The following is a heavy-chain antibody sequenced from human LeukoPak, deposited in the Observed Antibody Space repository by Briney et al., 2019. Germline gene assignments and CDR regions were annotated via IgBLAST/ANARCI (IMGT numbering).Heavy chain of an antibody. CDR3: ARVLSGDYDRYYFDY. V-gene: IGHV1-18*01. D-gene: IGHD4-17*01. CDR2: ISAYNGNT. J-gene: IGHJ4*02. CDR1: GYTFTSYG. Sequence: ASVKVSCKASGYTFTSYGISWVRQAPGQGLEWMGWISAYNGNTNYAQKFQGRITIFSNTPMNTAYMELSSLGSEDTALYYCARVLSGDYDRYYFDYWGQGTLVTVSS.